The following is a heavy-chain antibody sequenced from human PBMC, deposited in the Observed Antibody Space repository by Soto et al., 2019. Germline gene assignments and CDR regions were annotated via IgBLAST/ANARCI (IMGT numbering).Heavy chain of an antibody. Sequence: ASVKVSCKASGYPFTSYGISWVRQAPGQGLEWMGGIIPIFGTANYAQKFQGRVTITADESTSTAYMELSSLRSEDTAVYYCARDIDGWFDPWGQGTLVTVSS. CDR1: GYPFTSYG. CDR3: ARDIDGWFDP. V-gene: IGHV1-69*13. CDR2: IIPIFGTA. J-gene: IGHJ5*02. D-gene: IGHD3-16*02.